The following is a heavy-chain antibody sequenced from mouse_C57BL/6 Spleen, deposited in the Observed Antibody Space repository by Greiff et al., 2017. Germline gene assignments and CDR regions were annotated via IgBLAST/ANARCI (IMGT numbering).Heavy chain of an antibody. CDR3: ARDYYGSSLYAMDY. D-gene: IGHD1-1*01. Sequence: QVQLKQSGPGILQSSQTLSLTCSFSGFSLSTSGMGVSWIRQPSGKGLEWLAHIYWDDDKRYNPSLKRRLTISKDTSRNQVFLKITSVDTADTATYYCARDYYGSSLYAMDYWGQGTSVTVSS. V-gene: IGHV8-12*01. CDR1: GFSLSTSGMG. CDR2: IYWDDDK. J-gene: IGHJ4*01.